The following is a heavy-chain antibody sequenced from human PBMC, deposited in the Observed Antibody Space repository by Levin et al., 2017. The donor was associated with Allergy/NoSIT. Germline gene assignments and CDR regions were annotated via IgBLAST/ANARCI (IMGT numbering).Heavy chain of an antibody. CDR1: GFTFSSYA. Sequence: PGGSLRLSCAASGFTFSSYAMSWVRQAPGKGLEWVSAISGSGGSTYYADSVKGRFTISRDNSKNTLYLQMNSLRAEDTAVYYCARLVAARGRPSYYDYGMDVWGQGTTVTVSS. V-gene: IGHV3-23*01. J-gene: IGHJ6*02. CDR2: ISGSGGST. CDR3: ARLVAARGRPSYYDYGMDV. D-gene: IGHD6-6*01.